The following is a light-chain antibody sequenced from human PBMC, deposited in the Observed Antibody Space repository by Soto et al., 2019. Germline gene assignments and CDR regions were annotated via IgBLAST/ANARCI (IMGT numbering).Light chain of an antibody. CDR3: ATWSDSLKGWV. J-gene: IGLJ3*02. CDR2: AND. Sequence: QSALTQPPSASLTPGQRVTIPCSGSSSDIGSNSVNWYQQLPGAAPRLLIYANDHRPSGVPDRFSASKSGTSASLAISGVRSEDEAFYYCATWSDSLKGWVFGGGTKVPVL. CDR1: SSDIGSNS. V-gene: IGLV1-44*01.